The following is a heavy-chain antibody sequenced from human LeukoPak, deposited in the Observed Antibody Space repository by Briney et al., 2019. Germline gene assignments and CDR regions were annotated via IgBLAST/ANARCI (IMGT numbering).Heavy chain of an antibody. CDR2: ISYDGSNK. CDR1: GFTFSSYA. D-gene: IGHD4-17*01. Sequence: GSLRLSCAASGFTFSSYAMHRVRQAPGKGLEWVAVISYDGSNKYYADSVKGRFTISRDNSKNTLYLQMNSLRAEDTAVYYCARETTVTTYNWFDPWGQGTLVTVSS. CDR3: ARETTVTTYNWFDP. J-gene: IGHJ5*02. V-gene: IGHV3-30-3*01.